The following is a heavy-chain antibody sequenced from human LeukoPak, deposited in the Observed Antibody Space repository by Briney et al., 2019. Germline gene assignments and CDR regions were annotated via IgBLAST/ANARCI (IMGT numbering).Heavy chain of an antibody. V-gene: IGHV4-59*01. J-gene: IGHJ4*02. D-gene: IGHD2-15*01. CDR2: IYSSGST. CDR1: GGSISSYY. CDR3: ATRRGYCSGGNCNYYFDY. Sequence: RPSETLSLTCTVSGGSISSYYWNWIRQPPGKGLEWIGYIYSSGSTNYNPSLKSRVTISVDTSKNQFSLKLSSVTAADTAVYYCATRRGYCSGGNCNYYFDYWGQGTLVTVSS.